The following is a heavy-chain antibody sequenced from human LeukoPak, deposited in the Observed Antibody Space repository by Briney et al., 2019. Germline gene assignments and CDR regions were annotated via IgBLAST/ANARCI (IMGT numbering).Heavy chain of an antibody. J-gene: IGHJ2*01. D-gene: IGHD2-2*01. CDR1: GGSFSSYY. Sequence: SETLSLTCTVSGGSFSSYYWSWIRQPPGRGLELIGYVFDNGNTNYKPSLKSRVTISIDTSKNQFSLQLSSVTAADTAVYYCAAFRTSSFYWFSDLWGRGTLVTVSS. CDR2: VFDNGNT. CDR3: AAFRTSSFYWFSDL. V-gene: IGHV4-59*01.